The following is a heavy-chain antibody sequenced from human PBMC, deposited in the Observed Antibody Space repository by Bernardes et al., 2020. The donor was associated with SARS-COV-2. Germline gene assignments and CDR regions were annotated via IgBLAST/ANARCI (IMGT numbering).Heavy chain of an antibody. CDR3: ARQYVAADVPFDI. Sequence: ASVKVSCKASGYTFTNYYIHWVRQGPGQGLEWMGIINPRGGSTSYSQKLQGRVTMTRDTSTSTVYMELSSLRSEDTAVYFCARQYVAADVPFDIWGQGTLVTVSS. CDR2: INPRGGST. CDR1: GYTFTNYY. J-gene: IGHJ3*02. D-gene: IGHD6-13*01. V-gene: IGHV1-46*04.